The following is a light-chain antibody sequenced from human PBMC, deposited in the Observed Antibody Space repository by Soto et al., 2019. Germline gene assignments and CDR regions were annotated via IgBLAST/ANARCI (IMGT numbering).Light chain of an antibody. Sequence: DIQMTHSPSSLSASVLYRVTITFRASQGIINYLAWYQQKPGKVPKLLIYAASTLQSGVPSRFSGSGSGTDFTLTISSLQPEDFATYYCQQANSFPWTFGQGTKVDIK. J-gene: IGKJ1*01. V-gene: IGKV1-27*01. CDR1: QGIINY. CDR2: AAS. CDR3: QQANSFPWT.